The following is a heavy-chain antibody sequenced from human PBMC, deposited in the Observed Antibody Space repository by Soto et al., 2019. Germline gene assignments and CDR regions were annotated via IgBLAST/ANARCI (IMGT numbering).Heavy chain of an antibody. D-gene: IGHD2-15*01. Sequence: QVQLVQSGAEVKKPGSSVKVSCKASGGTFSSYAISWVRQAPGQGLEWMGGIIPIFGTANYAQKFQGRVTITGDESTSAAYRELSSLRSEDTAVYYCARGRPYCSGGSCYGYWGQGTLVTVSS. CDR1: GGTFSSYA. CDR3: ARGRPYCSGGSCYGY. V-gene: IGHV1-69*12. J-gene: IGHJ4*02. CDR2: IIPIFGTA.